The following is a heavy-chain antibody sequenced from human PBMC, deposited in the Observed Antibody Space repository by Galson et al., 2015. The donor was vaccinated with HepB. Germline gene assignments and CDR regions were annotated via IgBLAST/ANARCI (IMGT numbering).Heavy chain of an antibody. Sequence: SLRLSCAASGFTFSAYGMHWVRQAPDKGLEWVAFIRRDATDERYLDSVKGRFILSRDNSKNMLYLHMSSLRAEDTGVYFCATSGGSSDQWTDPWGQGTLVTVSS. CDR1: GFTFSAYG. D-gene: IGHD1-1*01. CDR3: ATSGGSSDQWTDP. V-gene: IGHV3-30*02. J-gene: IGHJ5*02. CDR2: IRRDATDE.